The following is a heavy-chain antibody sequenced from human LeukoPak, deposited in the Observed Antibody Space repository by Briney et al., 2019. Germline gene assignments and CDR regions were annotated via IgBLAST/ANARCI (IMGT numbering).Heavy chain of an antibody. D-gene: IGHD3-22*01. CDR3: AKRGVVIRVILVGFHKEAYYFDS. V-gene: IGHV3-23*01. Sequence: GGSMRLSWVVYAITLSNYGMSWVRQAPGNGLEWVAGISGSGGRTNYADSVKGRFTISKDNPKNTLYLQMDSLRAEDTAVYFCAKRGVVIRVILVGFHKEAYYFDSWGQGALVTVSS. J-gene: IGHJ4*02. CDR2: ISGSGGRT. CDR1: AITLSNYG.